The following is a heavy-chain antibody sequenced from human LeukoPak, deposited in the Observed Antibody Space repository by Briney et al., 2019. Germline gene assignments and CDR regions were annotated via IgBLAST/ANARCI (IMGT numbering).Heavy chain of an antibody. V-gene: IGHV4-59*08. D-gene: IGHD6-19*01. CDR2: IYYSGST. CDR1: GGSISTYY. CDR3: AKHPNSSGWFSGYFDY. J-gene: IGHJ4*02. Sequence: PSETLSLTCTVSGGSISTYYWSWLRQPPGKGLEWIGYIYYSGSTNYKPSLKSRVTISVDTSKNQFSLKLSSVTAADTAVYYCAKHPNSSGWFSGYFDYWGQGTLVTVS.